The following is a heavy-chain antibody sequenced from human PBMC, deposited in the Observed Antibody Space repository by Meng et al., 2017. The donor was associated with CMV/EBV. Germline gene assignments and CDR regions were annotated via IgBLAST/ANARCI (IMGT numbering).Heavy chain of an antibody. CDR3: ARSAWYSSSSGFLFDY. D-gene: IGHD6-6*01. J-gene: IGHJ4*02. CDR2: IIPIFGTA. V-gene: IGHV1-69*05. CDR1: GGTFSSYA. Sequence: SVKVSCKASGGTFSSYAISWVRQTPGQGLEWMGGIIPIFGTANYAQKFQGRVTITTDESTSTAYMELSSLRSEDTAVYYCARSAWYSSSSGFLFDYWGQGTLVTVSS.